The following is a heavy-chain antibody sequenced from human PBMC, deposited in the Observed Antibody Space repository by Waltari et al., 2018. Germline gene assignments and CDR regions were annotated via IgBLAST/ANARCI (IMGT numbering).Heavy chain of an antibody. CDR2: IYHSGST. CDR1: GFTFSRFW. J-gene: IGHJ4*02. Sequence: VQLVESGGSLVQPGGSLRLSCAASGFTFSRFWMTWVRQAPGKGLEWIGRIYHSGSTYYNPSLKSRVTISVDTSKNQFSLKLSSVTAADTAVYYCASWSSGVFDYWGQGTLVTVSS. V-gene: IGHV4-38-2*01. D-gene: IGHD1-26*01. CDR3: ASWSSGVFDY.